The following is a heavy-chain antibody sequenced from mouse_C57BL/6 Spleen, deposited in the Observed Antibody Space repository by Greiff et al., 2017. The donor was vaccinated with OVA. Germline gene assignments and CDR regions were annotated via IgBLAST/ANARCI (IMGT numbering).Heavy chain of an antibody. CDR3: ARGGNYGFFFAY. D-gene: IGHD2-1*01. V-gene: IGHV1-64*01. CDR1: GYTFTSYW. CDR2: IHPNSGST. J-gene: IGHJ3*01. Sequence: QVQLQQSGAELVKPGASVKLSCKASGYTFTSYWMHWVKQRPGQGLEWIGMIHPNSGSTNYNEKFKSKATLTVDKSSSTAYMQLSSLTSEDSAVYYCARGGNYGFFFAYWGQGTLVTVSA.